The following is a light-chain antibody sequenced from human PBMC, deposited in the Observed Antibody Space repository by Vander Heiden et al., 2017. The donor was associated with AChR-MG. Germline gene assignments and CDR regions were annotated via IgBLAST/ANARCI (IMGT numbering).Light chain of an antibody. CDR2: DVN. J-gene: IGLJ3*02. V-gene: IGLV2-14*01. CDR3: ISYTSSNSVWV. CDR1: YSYIGRYNY. Sequence: QSALTQPASVSGSTGQSITIYCTGTYSYIGRYNYVSWYQQHPGKAPKVLIYDVNKWPSGVSQRFSGSKHGNTASLTISGLQAEDEADYYCISYTSSNSVWVFGGGTKLTVL.